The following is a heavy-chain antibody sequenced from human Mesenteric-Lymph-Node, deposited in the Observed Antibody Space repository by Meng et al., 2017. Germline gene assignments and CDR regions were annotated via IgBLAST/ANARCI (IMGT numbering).Heavy chain of an antibody. CDR2: SRDKSRSYTT. V-gene: IGHV3-72*01. Sequence: EVQLVESGGRSVQPGGSSSPPCAASGFTLSGHYMDWVRQAPGKGLEWVGRSRDKSRSYTTEYAASVKGRFTISRDDSQNSLFLQMNSLKTEDTAVYYCATGLSGGNDVGYWGQGTLVTVSS. CDR3: ATGLSGGNDVGY. CDR1: GFTLSGHY. J-gene: IGHJ4*02. D-gene: IGHD4-23*01.